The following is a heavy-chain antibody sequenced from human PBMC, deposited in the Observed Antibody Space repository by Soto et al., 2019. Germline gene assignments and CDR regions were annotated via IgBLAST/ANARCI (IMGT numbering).Heavy chain of an antibody. Sequence: GGSLRLSCAAPGFTFSSYAMSWVRQAPGKGLEWVSAISGSGGSTYYADSVKGRFTISRDNSKNTLYLQMNGLRAEDTAVYYCAKSRNPGRGIAVAGTVWFDPWGQGTLVTVS. CDR2: ISGSGGST. CDR1: GFTFSSYA. D-gene: IGHD6-19*01. J-gene: IGHJ5*02. V-gene: IGHV3-23*01. CDR3: AKSRNPGRGIAVAGTVWFDP.